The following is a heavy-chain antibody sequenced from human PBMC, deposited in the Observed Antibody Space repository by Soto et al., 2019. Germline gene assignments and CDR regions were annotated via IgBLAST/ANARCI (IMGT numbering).Heavy chain of an antibody. Sequence: QVQLVESGGGVVQTGTSLRLSCAASGFTFSSYGMHWVRQVPGKGLEWVALISYDGSDKYYADSVKGRFTISRDNSNNTLYLQMNNVRAEDTAVYYCAKDNTHCSGGSCYGCDYWGQGTLVTVSS. CDR1: GFTFSSYG. D-gene: IGHD2-15*01. V-gene: IGHV3-30*18. J-gene: IGHJ4*02. CDR3: AKDNTHCSGGSCYGCDY. CDR2: ISYDGSDK.